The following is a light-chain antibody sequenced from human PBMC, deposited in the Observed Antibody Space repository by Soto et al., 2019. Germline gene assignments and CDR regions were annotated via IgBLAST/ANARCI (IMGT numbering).Light chain of an antibody. CDR1: QSVSRSF. J-gene: IGKJ1*01. CDR3: QQHDSSPRT. V-gene: IGKV3-20*01. CDR2: GAS. Sequence: EIVLTQSPGTLSLSPGERATLSCRASQSVSRSFLAWYQQNPGQAPRLLIYGASSRATGIPDRFSGSGSGTDFTLTISRPEPEDFGVYFCQQHDSSPRTFGQGTKVEIK.